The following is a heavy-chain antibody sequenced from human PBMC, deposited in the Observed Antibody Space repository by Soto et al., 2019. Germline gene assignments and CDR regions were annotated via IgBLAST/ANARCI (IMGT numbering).Heavy chain of an antibody. D-gene: IGHD1-7*01. CDR2: IYYSGST. CDR1: GGSISSSSYY. V-gene: IGHV4-39*01. J-gene: IGHJ3*02. Sequence: NPSETLSLTCTVSGGSISSSSYYWGWIRQPPGKGLEWIGSIYYSGSTYYNPSLKSRVTITVDTSKNQFSLKLSSVTAADTAVYYCARHTGTTPNIWGQGTMVTVSS. CDR3: ARHTGTTPNI.